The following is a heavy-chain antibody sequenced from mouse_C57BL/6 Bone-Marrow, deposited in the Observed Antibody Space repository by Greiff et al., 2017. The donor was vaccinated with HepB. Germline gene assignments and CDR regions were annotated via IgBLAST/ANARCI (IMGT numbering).Heavy chain of an antibody. CDR2: IWSGGST. V-gene: IGHV2-2*01. D-gene: IGHD2-1*01. J-gene: IGHJ3*01. Sequence: VKLVESGPGLVQPSQSLSITCTVSGFSLTSYGVHWVRQSPGKGLEWLGVIWSGGSTDYNAAFISRLSISKDNSKSQVFFKMNSLQADDTAIYYCARQIYYGFAYWGQGTLVTVSA. CDR3: ARQIYYGFAY. CDR1: GFSLTSYG.